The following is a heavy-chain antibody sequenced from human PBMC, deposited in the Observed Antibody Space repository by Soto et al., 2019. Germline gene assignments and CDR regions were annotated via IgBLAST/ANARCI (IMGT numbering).Heavy chain of an antibody. Sequence: AESLTSSCQRCAYIFTTYWIICVPQMPGKGLEWMGRIDPGDSYINYSPSFQGHVTISFDNSTSTVFIQWASLKASDTAVYFCARKDKSGSFNWFDPWGKGNLVTVSS. V-gene: IGHV5-10-1*01. CDR1: AYIFTTYW. D-gene: IGHD3-22*01. CDR3: ARKDKSGSFNWFDP. J-gene: IGHJ5*02. CDR2: IDPGDSYI.